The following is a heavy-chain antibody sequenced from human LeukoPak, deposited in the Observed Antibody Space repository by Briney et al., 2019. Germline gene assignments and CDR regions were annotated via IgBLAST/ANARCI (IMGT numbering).Heavy chain of an antibody. V-gene: IGHV4-4*07. CDR3: GRSEVAATEQWDN. CDR1: GGSIRKYY. J-gene: IGHJ4*02. D-gene: IGHD1-26*01. Sequence: PSETLSLTCTVSGGSIRKYYWSWIRQSAGKGLEWIGRISTTGTTNYNPSLKSRVTMSIDTSKSQFSLKLNSVTAADAAVYYCGRSEVAATEQWDNWGQGTLVTVSS. CDR2: ISTTGTT.